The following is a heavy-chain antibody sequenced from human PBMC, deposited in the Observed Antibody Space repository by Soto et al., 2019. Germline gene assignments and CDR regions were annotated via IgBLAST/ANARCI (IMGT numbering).Heavy chain of an antibody. Sequence: GASVKVSCKASGYTFTGYYMHWVRQAPGQGLEWMGWINPNSGGTNYAQKFQGWVTMTRDTSISTAYMELSRLRSDDTAVYYCARASEYYYYGMDVWGQGXTVTVYS. J-gene: IGHJ6*02. CDR2: INPNSGGT. CDR1: GYTFTGYY. CDR3: ARASEYYYYGMDV. V-gene: IGHV1-2*04.